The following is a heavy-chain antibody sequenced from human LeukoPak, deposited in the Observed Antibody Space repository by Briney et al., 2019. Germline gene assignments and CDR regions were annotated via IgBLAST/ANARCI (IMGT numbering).Heavy chain of an antibody. CDR3: ARPAYTAAYDL. CDR1: GFTFSNAW. D-gene: IGHD3-16*01. V-gene: IGHV3-7*01. CDR2: MKGDGTEI. Sequence: GGSLRLSCAASGFTFSNAWMSWVRQAPGKGLEWVANMKGDGTEIHYVDSVKGRFTISRDNAKNSLYLQMNSLRAEDTAVYYCARPAYTAAYDLWGQGTMVTVSS. J-gene: IGHJ3*01.